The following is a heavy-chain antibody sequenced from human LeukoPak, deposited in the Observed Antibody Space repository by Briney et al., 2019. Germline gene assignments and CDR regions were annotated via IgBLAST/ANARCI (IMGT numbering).Heavy chain of an antibody. CDR1: GGAMTSGVYY. CDR2: IYYTGST. CDR3: ARRGEPYVNPENFDP. Sequence: SETLSLTCTVSGGAMTSGVYYWAWIRQTPGKDLEWIGNIYYTGSTTYSNPSLKSRVAISIDTSKNQFSLRLSSVTAADPGLYFCARRGEPYVNPENFDPWGRGPLVSVSS. J-gene: IGHJ5*02. D-gene: IGHD3-16*01. V-gene: IGHV4-39*01.